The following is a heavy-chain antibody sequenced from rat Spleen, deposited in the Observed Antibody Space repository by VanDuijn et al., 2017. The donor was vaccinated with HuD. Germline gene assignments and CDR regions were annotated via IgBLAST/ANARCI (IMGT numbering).Heavy chain of an antibody. J-gene: IGHJ1*01. CDR3: ARHGELRWYFDF. CDR1: GFTFSSNW. Sequence: EVQLVESGGGLVQPGSPLKLSCAASGFTFSSNWLNWIRQAPGKGLEWVASVHHTGGVSYYPDSVKGRFTISRDNAQNTLYLQMDSLRSEDTASYYCARHGELRWYFDFWGPGTMVTVSS. D-gene: IGHD1-7*01. V-gene: IGHV5-31*01. CDR2: VHHTGGVS.